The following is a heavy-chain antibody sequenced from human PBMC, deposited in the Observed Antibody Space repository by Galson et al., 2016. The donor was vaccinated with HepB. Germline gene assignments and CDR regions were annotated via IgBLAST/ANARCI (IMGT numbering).Heavy chain of an antibody. CDR3: AMQTSGSSYDYGMDV. J-gene: IGHJ6*02. Sequence: SCKASGGTFSSYATSWVRQAPGQGLEWMGGIIPIFGTRNHAQKFHGRVTITADESTSTAYMELSSLRSEDTAMYYCAMQTSGSSYDYGMDVWGQGTTVTVSS. D-gene: IGHD3-10*01. CDR1: GGTFSSYA. CDR2: IIPIFGTR. V-gene: IGHV1-69*01.